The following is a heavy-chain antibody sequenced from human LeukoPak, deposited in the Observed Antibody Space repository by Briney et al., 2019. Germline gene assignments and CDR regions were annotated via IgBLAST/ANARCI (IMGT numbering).Heavy chain of an antibody. Sequence: ASVKVSCKASGYTFTSYYIHWVRQAPGQGLEWTGIINPSGGSTSYPQKFQDRVTMTRDTSTSKVYMELSRLKSDDTAIYYCARGVFGELEKLMFQHWGQGTLVTVSS. CDR2: INPSGGST. CDR3: ARGVFGELEKLMFQH. J-gene: IGHJ1*01. D-gene: IGHD3-10*02. V-gene: IGHV1-46*01. CDR1: GYTFTSYY.